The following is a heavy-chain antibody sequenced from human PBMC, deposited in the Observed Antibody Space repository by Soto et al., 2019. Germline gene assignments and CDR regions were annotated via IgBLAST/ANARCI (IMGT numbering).Heavy chain of an antibody. CDR3: TRETMTIRLYFDY. CDR2: ISYDGSNE. CDR1: GFTFSSYA. J-gene: IGHJ4*02. D-gene: IGHD3-3*01. V-gene: IGHV3-30-3*01. Sequence: GGSLRLSCAASGFTFSSYATHWVRQAPGKGLEWVAVISYDGSNEYYADSVKGRFTISRDNSKNTLYLQVNSLRAEDTAMYYCTRETMTIRLYFDYWGQGXLVTVHS.